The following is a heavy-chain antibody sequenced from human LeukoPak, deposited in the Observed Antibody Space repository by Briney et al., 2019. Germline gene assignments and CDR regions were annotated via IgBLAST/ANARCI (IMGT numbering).Heavy chain of an antibody. V-gene: IGHV5-51*01. D-gene: IGHD3-10*01. J-gene: IGHJ4*02. CDR2: IYPGDSDT. Sequence: GESLKISCKGSGYSFTNYWIGWVRQMPGKGLEWMGIIYPGDSDTRYSPSFQGQVTISADKSISTAYLQWNCLKASDTAIYYCARQYGSGSFDYWGQGTLVTVSS. CDR3: ARQYGSGSFDY. CDR1: GYSFTNYW.